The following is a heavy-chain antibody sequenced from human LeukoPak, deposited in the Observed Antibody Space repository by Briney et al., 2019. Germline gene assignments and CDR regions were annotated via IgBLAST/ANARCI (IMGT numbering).Heavy chain of an antibody. V-gene: IGHV3-48*04. CDR1: GFTFSSYS. D-gene: IGHD3-9*01. CDR2: ISSSSSTI. J-gene: IGHJ4*02. Sequence: GGSLRLSCAASGFTFSSYSMNWVRQAPGKGLEWVSYISSSSSTIYYADSVKGRFTISRDNAKNSLYLQMNSLRAEDTAVYYCARSKYDIYPDFDYWGQGTLVTVSS. CDR3: ARSKYDIYPDFDY.